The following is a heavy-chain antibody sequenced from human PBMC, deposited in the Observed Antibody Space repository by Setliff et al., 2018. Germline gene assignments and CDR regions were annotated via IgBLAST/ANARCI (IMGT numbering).Heavy chain of an antibody. J-gene: IGHJ6*03. CDR3: AKDDGSGTYYRKDYYYMDV. D-gene: IGHD3-10*01. CDR1: GFTFDNYA. CDR2: ISGSGGST. V-gene: IGHV3-23*01. Sequence: GGSLRLSCAASGFTFDNYAMSWVRQAPGKGLEWVSAISGSGGSTYYADSVKGRFSISRDNSKSTLYLQMNSLRVEDTALYYCAKDDGSGTYYRKDYYYMDVWGKGTTVTAP.